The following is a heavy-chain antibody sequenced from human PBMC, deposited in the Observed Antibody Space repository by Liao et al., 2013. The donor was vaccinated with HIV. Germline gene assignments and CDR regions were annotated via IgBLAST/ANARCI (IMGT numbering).Heavy chain of an antibody. J-gene: IGHJ3*02. CDR2: IYYSGNT. V-gene: IGHV4-59*01. Sequence: QVQLQESGPGLVKPSETLSLTCTVSGGSISSYYWSWIRKPPGKGLEWIGYIYYSGNTHYNPSLKSRVAISVDTSKNQFSLKLSSVTAADAAVYYCARWGFTTGVVFDIWAKGQWSRLF. D-gene: IGHD7-27*01. CDR3: ARWGFTTGVVFDI. CDR1: GGSISSYY.